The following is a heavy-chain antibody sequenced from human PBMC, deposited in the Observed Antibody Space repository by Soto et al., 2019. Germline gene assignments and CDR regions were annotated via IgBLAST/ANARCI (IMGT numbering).Heavy chain of an antibody. D-gene: IGHD6-19*01. J-gene: IGHJ4*02. CDR3: AKIAEAVAGTDYGY. CDR1: RFTFLSDR. Sequence: QCGRSLRLACAVCRFTFLSDRSILIRQPPGKLLEWVSNISGSGGRTYYSDSVKCRFTISRDNSKNTLYLQMNSLRAEDTAVYYCAKIAEAVAGTDYGYWGQGTLVRVTS. V-gene: IGHV3-23*01. CDR2: ISGSGGRT.